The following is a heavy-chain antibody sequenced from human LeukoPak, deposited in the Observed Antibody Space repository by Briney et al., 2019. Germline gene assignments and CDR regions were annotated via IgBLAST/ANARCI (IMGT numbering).Heavy chain of an antibody. D-gene: IGHD2-8*01. CDR1: GFNFNDAW. CDR2: ISHSGRTM. J-gene: IGHJ6*03. V-gene: IGHV3-11*01. Sequence: GGSLRLSCAASGFNFNDAWMNWVRQAPGKGLEWVSYISHSGRTMYYADSVKGRFTISRDNAKNSLYLQMNSLRAGDTAVYYCARDSIVRGNIGNDMDVWGKGTTVTVSS. CDR3: ARDSIVRGNIGNDMDV.